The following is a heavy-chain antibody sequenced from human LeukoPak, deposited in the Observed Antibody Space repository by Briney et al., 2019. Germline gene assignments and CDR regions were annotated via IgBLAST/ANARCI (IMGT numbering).Heavy chain of an antibody. D-gene: IGHD6-6*01. V-gene: IGHV3-23*01. Sequence: QPGGSLRLSCAASGFTLSSYAMSWARQAPGEGLEWVSDISGSGGSTYYADSVKGRFTISRDNSKNTLYLQMNSLRAEDTAVYYCAKDRRQLGPSPTWGQGTLVTVSS. J-gene: IGHJ5*02. CDR3: AKDRRQLGPSPT. CDR1: GFTLSSYA. CDR2: ISGSGGST.